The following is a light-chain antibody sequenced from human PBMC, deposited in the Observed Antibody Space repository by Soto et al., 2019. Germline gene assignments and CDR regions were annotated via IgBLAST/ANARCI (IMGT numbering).Light chain of an antibody. V-gene: IGLV1-40*01. CDR2: GYN. CDR3: QSYDTTLSGSRV. Sequence: QPVLTQPPSVSGAPGQRVTISCTGTSSNIGAGYDVHWYQQLPGTAPKLLIYGYNNRPSGVPDRFSGSKSGTSASLAITGLQAEDEADYYCQSYDTTLSGSRVFGGGTKLTVL. J-gene: IGLJ3*02. CDR1: SSNIGAGYD.